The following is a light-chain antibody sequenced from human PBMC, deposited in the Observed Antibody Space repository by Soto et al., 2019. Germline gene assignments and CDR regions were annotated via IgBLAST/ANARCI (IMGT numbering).Light chain of an antibody. Sequence: EIVLTQSPGTLSLSPGERATLSCRASQGVTSSYLDWYQQKPGQAPRLLIYGASIRATGIPDRFSGSGSGTDFTLTISRLEPEDFAVYYCQQYDSSPIPFGGGTKVEIK. CDR2: GAS. V-gene: IGKV3-20*01. CDR3: QQYDSSPIP. CDR1: QGVTSSY. J-gene: IGKJ4*01.